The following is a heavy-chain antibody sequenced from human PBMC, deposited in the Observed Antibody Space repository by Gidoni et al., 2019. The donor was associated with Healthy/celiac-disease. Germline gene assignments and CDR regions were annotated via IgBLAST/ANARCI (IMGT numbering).Heavy chain of an antibody. CDR3: ARATPTIVVVPAAIYYYYYYMDV. CDR1: GGTFSSYA. Sequence: QVQLVQSGAEVKKPGSSGKVSCKASGGTFSSYAISWVRQAPGQGLEWMGGIIPIFGTANYAQKFQGRVTITADKSTSTAYMELSSLRSEDTAVYYCARATPTIVVVPAAIYYYYYYMDVWGKGTTVTVSS. J-gene: IGHJ6*03. V-gene: IGHV1-69*06. CDR2: IIPIFGTA. D-gene: IGHD2-2*01.